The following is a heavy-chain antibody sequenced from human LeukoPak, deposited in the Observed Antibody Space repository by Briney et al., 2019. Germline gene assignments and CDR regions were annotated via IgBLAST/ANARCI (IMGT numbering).Heavy chain of an antibody. D-gene: IGHD6-19*01. V-gene: IGHV4-59*12. CDR3: ARGGGWYVRWFDP. CDR2: IYYSGST. CDR1: GGSISSYY. J-gene: IGHJ5*02. Sequence: SETLSLTCTVSGGSISSYYWSWIRQPPGQGLEWIGYIYYSGSTNYNPSLKSRVTISVDTSKNQFSLKLSSVTAADTAVYYCARGGGWYVRWFDPWGQGTLVTVSS.